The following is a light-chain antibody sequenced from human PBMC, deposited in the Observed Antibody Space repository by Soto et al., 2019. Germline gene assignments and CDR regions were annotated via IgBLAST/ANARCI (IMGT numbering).Light chain of an antibody. CDR1: SSNIGSNY. Sequence: QPVLTQPPSASGTPGQRVTVSCSGSSSNIGSNYIYWYQFLPGTAPKLLIYRNDQRPSGVPDRFSGSKSGASASLAIIGLRSADEADYYCAAWDDSLSVWVFGGGTKVTVL. CDR3: AAWDDSLSVWV. V-gene: IGLV1-47*01. CDR2: RND. J-gene: IGLJ3*02.